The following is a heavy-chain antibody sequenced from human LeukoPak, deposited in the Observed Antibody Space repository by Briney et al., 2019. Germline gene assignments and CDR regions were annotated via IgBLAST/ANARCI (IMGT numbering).Heavy chain of an antibody. CDR1: GGTFSSYA. D-gene: IGHD4-17*01. V-gene: IGHV1-69*13. J-gene: IGHJ3*02. Sequence: ASVKVSCKASGGTFSSYAISWVRQAPGQGLEWMGGIIPIFGTANYAQKFQGRVTITADESTSTAYMEQSSLRSEDTAVYYCASSHLVYDYGDPDAFDIWGQGTMVTVSS. CDR2: IIPIFGTA. CDR3: ASSHLVYDYGDPDAFDI.